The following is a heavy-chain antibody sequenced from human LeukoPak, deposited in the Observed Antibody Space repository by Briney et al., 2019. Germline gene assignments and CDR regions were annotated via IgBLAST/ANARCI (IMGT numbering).Heavy chain of an antibody. CDR3: ARQTGSGLFILP. Sequence: SETLSLTCAVFGGSFSGYYWNWIRQPPGKGLEWIGQINPSRNTNYNASLKSQVSISIDTSKNQFSLKLTSVTAADTAVYYCARQTGSGLFILPGGQGTLVTVSS. CDR1: GGSFSGYY. J-gene: IGHJ4*02. D-gene: IGHD3/OR15-3a*01. V-gene: IGHV4-34*01. CDR2: INPSRNT.